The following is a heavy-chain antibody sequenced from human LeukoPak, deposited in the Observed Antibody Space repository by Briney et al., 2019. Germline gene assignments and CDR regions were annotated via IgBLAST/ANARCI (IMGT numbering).Heavy chain of an antibody. V-gene: IGHV3-33*01. CDR1: GFTFSSYG. J-gene: IGHJ2*01. CDR3: ARVEGGPYGGLRYWYFDL. CDR2: IWYDGSNK. D-gene: IGHD4-23*01. Sequence: GGSLRLSCAASGFTFSSYGMHWVRQAPGKGLEWVAVIWYDGSNKYYADSVKGRFTISRDNSKNTLYLQMNSLRAEDTAVYYCARVEGGPYGGLRYWYFDLWGRGTLVTVSS.